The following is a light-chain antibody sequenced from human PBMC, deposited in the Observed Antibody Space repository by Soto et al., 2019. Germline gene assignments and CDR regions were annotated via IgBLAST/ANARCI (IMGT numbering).Light chain of an antibody. CDR3: QQSFTTPWT. CDR1: QSIRNE. CDR2: DAF. V-gene: IGKV1-39*01. J-gene: IGKJ1*01. Sequence: DIQMTQSPSSLSASVGDRVTITCRASQSIRNELNWYQQRPGKAPRLLIYDAFKLQSGVPSRFSGSVSGTDFTLTISSLQPGDSAIYYCQQSFTTPWTFGQGTKVEI.